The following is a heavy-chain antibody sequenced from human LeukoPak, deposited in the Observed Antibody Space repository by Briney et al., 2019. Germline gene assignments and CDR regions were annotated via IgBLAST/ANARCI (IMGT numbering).Heavy chain of an antibody. CDR2: INPNSGGT. J-gene: IGHJ4*02. V-gene: IGHV1-2*02. D-gene: IGHD3-22*01. CDR3: ARDGPDSSGYYYGPADY. Sequence: GASVKVSCKASGYTFTGYYMHWVRQAPGQGLEWMGWINPNSGGTNYAQKSQGRVTMTRDTSISTAYMELSRLRSDDTAVYYCARDGPDSSGYYYGPADYWGQGTLVTVSS. CDR1: GYTFTGYY.